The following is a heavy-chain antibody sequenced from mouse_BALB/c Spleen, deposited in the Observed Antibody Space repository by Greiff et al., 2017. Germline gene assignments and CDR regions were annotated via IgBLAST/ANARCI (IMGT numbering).Heavy chain of an antibody. J-gene: IGHJ4*01. D-gene: IGHD2-4*01. Sequence: EVQLVESGGGLVQPGGSLKLSCAASGFTFSSYTMSWVRQTPEKRLEWVAYISNGGGSTYYPDTVKGRFTISRDNAKNTLYLQMSSLKSEDTAMYYCARQDYYYAMDYWGQGTSVTVSS. CDR2: ISNGGGST. V-gene: IGHV5-12-2*01. CDR1: GFTFSSYT. CDR3: ARQDYYYAMDY.